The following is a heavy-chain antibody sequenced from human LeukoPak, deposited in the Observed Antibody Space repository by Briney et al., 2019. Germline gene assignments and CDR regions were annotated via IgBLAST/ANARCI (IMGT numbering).Heavy chain of an antibody. CDR3: AREEQQLVQIPFLDY. CDR1: GFTFSSYS. V-gene: IGHV3-48*04. CDR2: ISSSSTI. D-gene: IGHD6-13*01. J-gene: IGHJ4*02. Sequence: PGGSLRLSCAASGFTFSSYSMNWVRQAPGKGLEWVSYISSSSTIYYADSVKGRFTISRDNAKNSLYLQMNSLRAEDTAVYYCAREEQQLVQIPFLDYWGQGTLVTVSS.